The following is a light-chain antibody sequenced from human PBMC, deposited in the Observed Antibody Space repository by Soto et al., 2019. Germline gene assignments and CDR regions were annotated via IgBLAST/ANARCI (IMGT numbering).Light chain of an antibody. CDR2: EVS. CDR1: SGDVDYRY. J-gene: IGLJ1*01. CDR3: SSYVRSNNFV. V-gene: IGLV2-8*01. Sequence: QSALTQPPSASGSPGQSVTISCTGTSGDVDYRYVSWYQHHPGKAPKLFIFEVSRRPSGVPDRFSGSKSGNTAFLTVSGLQAEDEADYYCSSYVRSNNFVFGTGTKLTVL.